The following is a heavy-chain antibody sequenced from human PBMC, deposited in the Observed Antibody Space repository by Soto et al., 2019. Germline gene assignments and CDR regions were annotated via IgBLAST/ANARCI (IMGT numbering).Heavy chain of an antibody. CDR3: ARDRGYYGSGSYYQYYFDY. CDR2: IYYSGST. CDR1: GGSISSYY. Sequence: SETLSLTCTVSGGSISSYYWSWIRQPPGKGLEWIGYIYYSGSTNYNPSLKSRVTISVDTSKNQFSLKLSSVTAADTAVYYCARDRGYYGSGSYYQYYFDYWGQGTLVTSPQ. V-gene: IGHV4-59*01. J-gene: IGHJ4*02. D-gene: IGHD3-10*01.